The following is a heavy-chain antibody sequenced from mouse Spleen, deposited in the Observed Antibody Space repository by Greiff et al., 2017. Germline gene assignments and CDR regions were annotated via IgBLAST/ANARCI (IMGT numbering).Heavy chain of an antibody. CDR2: FHPYNDDT. Sequence: QVQLKESGAELVKPGASVKMSCKASGYTFTTYPIEWMKQNHGKSLEWIGNFHPYNDDTKYNEKFKGKATLTVEKSSSTVYLELSRLTSDDSAVYYCARGGNRFYYFDYWGQGTTLTVSS. CDR1: GYTFTTYP. J-gene: IGHJ2*01. V-gene: IGHV1-47*01. CDR3: ARGGNRFYYFDY. D-gene: IGHD2-1*01.